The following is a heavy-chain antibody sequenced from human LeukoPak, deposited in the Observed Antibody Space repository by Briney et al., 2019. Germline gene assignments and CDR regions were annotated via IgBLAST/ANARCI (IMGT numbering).Heavy chain of an antibody. CDR2: INPNSGGT. V-gene: IGHV1-2*02. Sequence: ASVKVSCKASGYTFTGYYMHWVRQAPGQGLEWMGWINPNSGGTNYAQKFQGRVTMTRDTSISTAYMELSRLRSDDTAVYYCAREAVSGSYDDYWGQGTLVTVSS. J-gene: IGHJ4*02. D-gene: IGHD1-26*01. CDR3: AREAVSGSYDDY. CDR1: GYTFTGYY.